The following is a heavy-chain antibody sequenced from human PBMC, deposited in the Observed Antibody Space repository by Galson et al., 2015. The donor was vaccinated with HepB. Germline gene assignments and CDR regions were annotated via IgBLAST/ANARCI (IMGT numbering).Heavy chain of an antibody. Sequence: SLRLSCAVSTFFLSGSGLHWVRQAPGKGLEWVALISYDGSKTDYADSVKGRFSISTDKSQKMLYLQMNSLRREDTGVYYCVKDEDFYDRRGFYFDSWGQGTLVTVSS. CDR2: ISYDGSKT. J-gene: IGHJ4*02. V-gene: IGHV3-30*18. D-gene: IGHD3-22*01. CDR3: VKDEDFYDRRGFYFDS. CDR1: TFFLSGSG.